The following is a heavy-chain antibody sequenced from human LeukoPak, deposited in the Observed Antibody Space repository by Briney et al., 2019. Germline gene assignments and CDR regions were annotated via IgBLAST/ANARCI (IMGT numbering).Heavy chain of an antibody. V-gene: IGHV1-46*01. CDR2: INPSGGST. D-gene: IGHD4-23*01. Sequence: GASVKVSCKAFGYTFTKEAISWVRQAPGQGLEWMGIINPSGGSTSYAQKFQGRVTMTRDTSISTAYMELSRLRSDDTAVYYCAREGSYGGNRGWFDPWGQGTLVTVSS. J-gene: IGHJ5*02. CDR1: GYTFTKEA. CDR3: AREGSYGGNRGWFDP.